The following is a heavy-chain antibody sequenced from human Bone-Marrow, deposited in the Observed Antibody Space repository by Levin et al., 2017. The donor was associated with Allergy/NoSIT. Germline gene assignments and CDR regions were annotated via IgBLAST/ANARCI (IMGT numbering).Heavy chain of an antibody. CDR3: AREGITMIVVVPGRYYYYGMDV. V-gene: IGHV1-46*01. Sequence: ASVKVSCKASGYTFTSYYMHWVRQAPGQGLEWMGIINPSGGSTSYAQKFQGRVTMTRDTSTSTVYMELSSLRSEDTAVYYCAREGITMIVVVPGRYYYYGMDVWGQGTTVTVSS. J-gene: IGHJ6*02. CDR1: GYTFTSYY. D-gene: IGHD3-22*01. CDR2: INPSGGST.